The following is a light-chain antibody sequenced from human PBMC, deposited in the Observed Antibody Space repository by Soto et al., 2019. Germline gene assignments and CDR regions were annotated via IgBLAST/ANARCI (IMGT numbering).Light chain of an antibody. CDR2: LAS. V-gene: IGKV2-28*01. CDR1: QNLQHNNGYNY. Sequence: EIVMTQSPLSLPVTPGEPASISCRSSQNLQHNNGYNYLDWYLRKPGQSPQLLISLASNRASGVPDRFSGSGSGTDFTLKISRVEAEDVGLYYCMQTLQTPTFGQGTKVDIK. J-gene: IGKJ1*01. CDR3: MQTLQTPT.